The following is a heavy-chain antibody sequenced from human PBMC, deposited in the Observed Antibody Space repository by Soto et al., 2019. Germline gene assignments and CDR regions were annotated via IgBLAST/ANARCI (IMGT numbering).Heavy chain of an antibody. CDR1: GGSFSGYY. Sequence: QVQLQQWGAGLLKPSETLSLTCTVSGGSFSGYYWRWIRQSPGKGLEWIGEVNHSGSTNYNPSLKSRVTVSVDTSKNQFSLKLTSVTAADTAVYYCAGVRDPYGMDVWGQGTTVTVSS. CDR3: AGVRDPYGMDV. CDR2: VNHSGST. J-gene: IGHJ6*02. V-gene: IGHV4-34*01.